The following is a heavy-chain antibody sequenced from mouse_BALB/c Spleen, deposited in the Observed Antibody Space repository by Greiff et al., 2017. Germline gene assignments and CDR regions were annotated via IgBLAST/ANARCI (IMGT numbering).Heavy chain of an antibody. CDR3: ARPKYYGRYFDV. D-gene: IGHD1-2*01. CDR2: INPDSSTI. Sequence: EVQLVESGGGLVQPGGSLKLSCAASGFDFSRYWMSWVRQAPGKGLEWIGEINPDSSTINYTPSLKDKFIISRDNAKNTLYLQMSKVRSEDTALYYCARPKYYGRYFDVWGAGTTVTVSS. CDR1: GFDFSRYW. V-gene: IGHV4-1*02. J-gene: IGHJ1*01.